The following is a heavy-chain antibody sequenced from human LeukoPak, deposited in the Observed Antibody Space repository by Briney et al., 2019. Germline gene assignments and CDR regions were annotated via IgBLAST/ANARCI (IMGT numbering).Heavy chain of an antibody. J-gene: IGHJ4*02. CDR1: GGSVSSGSYY. Sequence: SETLSLTCTVSGGSVSSGSYYWSWIRQPPGKGLEWIGYIYYSGSTNYNPSLKSRVTISVDTSKNQFSLKLSPVTAADTAVYYCARQGYSCGYLFDYWGQGTLVTVST. V-gene: IGHV4-61*01. D-gene: IGHD5-18*01. CDR3: ARQGYSCGYLFDY. CDR2: IYYSGST.